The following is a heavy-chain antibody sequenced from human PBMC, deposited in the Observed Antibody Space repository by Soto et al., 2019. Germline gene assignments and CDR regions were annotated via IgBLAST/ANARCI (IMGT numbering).Heavy chain of an antibody. CDR3: AKDRQDIVVGDYYYYGMDV. V-gene: IGHV3-30*18. CDR1: GFTFSSYG. Sequence: GGSLRLSCAASGFTFSSYGMHWVRQAPGKGLEWVAVISYDGSNKYYADSVKGRFTISSANSKKTLYVQMNSLRAEDTAVYYCAKDRQDIVVGDYYYYGMDVWGQGTTVTVSS. CDR2: ISYDGSNK. J-gene: IGHJ6*02. D-gene: IGHD2-2*01.